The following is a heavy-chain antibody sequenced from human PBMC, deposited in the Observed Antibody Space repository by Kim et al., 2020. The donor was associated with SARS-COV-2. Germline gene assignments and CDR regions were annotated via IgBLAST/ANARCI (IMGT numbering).Heavy chain of an antibody. J-gene: IGHJ6*02. V-gene: IGHV3-21*01. D-gene: IGHD2-21*02. CDR3: AREYCGGDCYLGAYYYYGRDV. Sequence: GGSLRLSCAASGFTFRSYSVNWFRQSPGKGLEWVSSISTSICDINSAYAVTGRCTISRDNAKNALYLQMHRLRAEDTDVYYCAREYCGGDCYLGAYYYYGRDVWGHETTVIVSS. CDR1: GFTFRSYS. CDR2: ISTSICDI.